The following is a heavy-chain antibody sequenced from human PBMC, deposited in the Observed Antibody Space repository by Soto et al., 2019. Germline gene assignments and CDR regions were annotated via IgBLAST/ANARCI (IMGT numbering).Heavy chain of an antibody. V-gene: IGHV3-23*01. CDR3: AKNQGVELVPLATVDWFDP. Sequence: GGSLRLSXAASGFIFESFGMSWVRQAPGKGLEWISSISGSGFKKYYADSMKGRFTISRDNSKSTVYLELNSLSAEDTAVYHCAKNQGVELVPLATVDWFDPWGQGSVVTVSS. CDR2: ISGSGFKK. CDR1: GFIFESFG. J-gene: IGHJ5*02. D-gene: IGHD1-26*01.